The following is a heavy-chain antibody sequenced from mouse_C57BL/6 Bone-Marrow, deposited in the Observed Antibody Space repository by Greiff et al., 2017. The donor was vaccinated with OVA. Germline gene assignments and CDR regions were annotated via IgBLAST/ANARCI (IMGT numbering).Heavy chain of an antibody. CDR1: GFTFTNYY. V-gene: IGHV7-3*01. CDR3: ARYKGRVALDYFDY. D-gene: IGHD1-1*01. CDR2: IRNKPNGSTT. Sequence: EVKLVESGGGLVQPGDSLSLSCAASGFTFTNYYMSWVRQPPGKALEWLAFIRNKPNGSTTEYSASVKGRFTISRDNSQSILFLQMNALRAEDSATYYFARYKGRVALDYFDYWGQGTALTVSS. J-gene: IGHJ2*01.